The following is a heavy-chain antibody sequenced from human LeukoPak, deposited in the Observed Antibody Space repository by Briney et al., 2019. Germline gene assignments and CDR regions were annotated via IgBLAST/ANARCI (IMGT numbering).Heavy chain of an antibody. CDR1: GYTFTGYY. Sequence: GASVKVSCKASGYTFTGYYMHWVRQAPGQGLEWMGWINPNSGGTNYAQKFQGRVTMTRDTSISTAYMELSRLRSDGTAVYYCARDLSDYGDYVGRIDYWGQGTLVTVSS. CDR2: INPNSGGT. V-gene: IGHV1-2*02. D-gene: IGHD4-17*01. J-gene: IGHJ4*02. CDR3: ARDLSDYGDYVGRIDY.